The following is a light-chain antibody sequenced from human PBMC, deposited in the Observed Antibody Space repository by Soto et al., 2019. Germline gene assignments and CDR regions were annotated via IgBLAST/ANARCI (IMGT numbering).Light chain of an antibody. V-gene: IGLV1-40*01. J-gene: IGLJ2*01. CDR3: QSYDSSLNVV. Sequence: QSVLTQPPSVSGAPGQRVAISCTGSSSNIGARYDVHWYQQLPGAAPKLLIYGNSNRPSGVPDRFSGSKSGTSASLAITGLQAEDEADYYCQSYDSSLNVVFGGGTQLTVL. CDR1: SSNIGARYD. CDR2: GNS.